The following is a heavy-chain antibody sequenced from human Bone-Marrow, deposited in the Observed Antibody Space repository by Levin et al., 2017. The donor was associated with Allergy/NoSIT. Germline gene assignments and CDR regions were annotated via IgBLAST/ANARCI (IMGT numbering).Heavy chain of an antibody. CDR3: AKSRHREYGSSSGIFDH. CDR1: GFTFGDYG. J-gene: IGHJ4*02. CDR2: ISYDGSNT. V-gene: IGHV3-30*18. D-gene: IGHD6-6*01. Sequence: GGSLRLSCAASGFTFGDYGMHWVRQAPGKGLEWVALISYDGSNTGYQDSVKGRFTISRDNSRNTLYLQMNSLFPEDTSIYYCAKSRHREYGSSSGIFDHSGQGSQVTVSS.